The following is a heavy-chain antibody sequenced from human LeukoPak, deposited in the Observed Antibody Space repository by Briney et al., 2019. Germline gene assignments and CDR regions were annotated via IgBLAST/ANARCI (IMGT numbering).Heavy chain of an antibody. CDR3: VRVTTGTVDY. J-gene: IGHJ4*02. D-gene: IGHD1-1*01. CDR2: ISYSGST. Sequence: SETLSLTCTVSGGSINNYYWGWIRHPPGKGLEWIGYISYSGSTNYIPSLKSRVTILVDASKNQCSLKLSSMTAADTAVYYCVRVTTGTVDYWGQGTLVTVSS. V-gene: IGHV4-59*01. CDR1: GGSINNYY.